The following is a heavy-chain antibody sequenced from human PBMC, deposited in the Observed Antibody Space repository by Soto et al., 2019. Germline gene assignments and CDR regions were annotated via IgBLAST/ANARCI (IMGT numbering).Heavy chain of an antibody. CDR2: IHYSGST. D-gene: IGHD3-10*01. V-gene: IGHV4-59*12. CDR3: ARRWGEGRVDY. J-gene: IGHJ4*02. Sequence: SETLSLTCTVSGDSISSYYWSWIRQPPGKGLEWIGYIHYSGSTNYNPSLKSRVTISVDKSRNQFSLKLSSVTAADTAVYYCARRWGEGRVDYWGQGTLVTVSS. CDR1: GDSISSYY.